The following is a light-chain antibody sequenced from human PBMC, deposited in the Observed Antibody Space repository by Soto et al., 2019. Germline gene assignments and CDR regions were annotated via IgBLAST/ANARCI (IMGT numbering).Light chain of an antibody. J-gene: IGKJ4*01. CDR1: QDIANY. V-gene: IGKV1-33*01. Sequence: DIQMTQSPPSLSASVGDRVTITCQASQDIANYLNWYQQKPGEAPKLLIYDASNLQAGVPSRFSGSRFTARFTFTISSLQPEEVATYYCQQCDSVPELTFGGGTKVEIK. CDR3: QQCDSVPELT. CDR2: DAS.